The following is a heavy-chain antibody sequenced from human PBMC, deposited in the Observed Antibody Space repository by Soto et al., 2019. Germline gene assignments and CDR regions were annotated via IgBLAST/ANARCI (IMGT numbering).Heavy chain of an antibody. V-gene: IGHV3-15*01. CDR1: GFPFSYAW. J-gene: IGHJ4*02. D-gene: IGHD3-16*02. CDR2: IKSETDGGTT. CDR3: TTYAFIWWNSRIRWAY. Sequence: EVQLVESGGGLVKPGGSLRLSCAASGFPFSYAWMSWVRQAPGEGLEWVARIKSETDGGTTDYAAPVEGGSTISRHDSKSALDMQMNNLNTEDTAVYYCTTYAFIWWNSRIRWAYWGQGTLVTVSS.